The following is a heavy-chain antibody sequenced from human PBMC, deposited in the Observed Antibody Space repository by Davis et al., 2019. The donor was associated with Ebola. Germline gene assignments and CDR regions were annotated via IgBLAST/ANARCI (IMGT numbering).Heavy chain of an antibody. D-gene: IGHD4-11*01. J-gene: IGHJ6*02. CDR2: IYSGGST. Sequence: PGGSLRLSCAASGFTVSSNYMSWVRQAPGKGLEWVSVIYSGGSTYYADSVKGRFTISRDNSKNTLYLQMNSLRAEETAVYYCARDRFDYSNYYYYGMDVWGQGTTVTVSS. V-gene: IGHV3-66*01. CDR3: ARDRFDYSNYYYYGMDV. CDR1: GFTVSSNY.